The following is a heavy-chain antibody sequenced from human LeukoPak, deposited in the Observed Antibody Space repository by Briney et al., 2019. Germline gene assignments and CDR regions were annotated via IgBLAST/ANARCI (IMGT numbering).Heavy chain of an antibody. CDR2: IKTDGSDR. D-gene: IGHD4-11*01. CDR3: IRDFLTVTTNDY. V-gene: IGHV3-74*01. CDR1: GFRFSDYW. J-gene: IGHJ4*02. Sequence: PGGSLRLSCVVSGFRFSDYWMHWVRKAPGKGLVWVSGIKTDGSDRRYADFVTGRFTISGDNAKNTLLLQMNSLRAEDTAVYYCIRDFLTVTTNDYWGQGTLVTVSS.